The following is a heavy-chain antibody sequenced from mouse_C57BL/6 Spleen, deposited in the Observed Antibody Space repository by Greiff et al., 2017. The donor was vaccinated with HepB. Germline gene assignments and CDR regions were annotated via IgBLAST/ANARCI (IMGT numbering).Heavy chain of an antibody. Sequence: VQLQQPGAELVRPGTSVKLSCKASGYTFTSYWMHWVKQRPGQGLEWIGVIDPSDSYTNYNQKFKGKATLTVDTSSSTAYMQLSSLTSEDSAVYYCARGDYGNPHWYFDVWGTGTTVTVSS. D-gene: IGHD2-1*01. V-gene: IGHV1-59*01. CDR1: GYTFTSYW. CDR2: IDPSDSYT. CDR3: ARGDYGNPHWYFDV. J-gene: IGHJ1*03.